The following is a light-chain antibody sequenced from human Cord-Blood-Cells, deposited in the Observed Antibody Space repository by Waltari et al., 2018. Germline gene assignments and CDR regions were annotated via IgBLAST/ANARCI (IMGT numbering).Light chain of an antibody. CDR2: AAS. V-gene: IGKV1-39*01. J-gene: IGKJ2*01. CDR1: QSISSY. Sequence: DIQMPQSPSSLSASVGDRVTITCRASQSISSYLNWYQQKPGKAPKLLNYAASSLQSGVPSRFSGSRSGTDFTLTISSLQPEDFATYYCQQSYSTPLYTFGQGTKLEMK. CDR3: QQSYSTPLYT.